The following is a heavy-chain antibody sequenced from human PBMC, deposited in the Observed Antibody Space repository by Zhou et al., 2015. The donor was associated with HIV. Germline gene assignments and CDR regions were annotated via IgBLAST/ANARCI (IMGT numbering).Heavy chain of an antibody. V-gene: IGHV1-69*01. CDR2: IIPIFGTA. J-gene: IGHJ4*02. CDR3: ARGTTTSYFDS. CDR1: GGSFSNYA. Sequence: QVQLVQSGAEVQKPGSSVKVSCKASGGSFSNYAISWVRQAPGQGLEWMGGIIPIFGTANYVQKFQGRVAITADESTSTVYMDLNSLRSGDTAVYYCARGTTTSYFDSWGQGTLVTVSS. D-gene: IGHD1-1*01.